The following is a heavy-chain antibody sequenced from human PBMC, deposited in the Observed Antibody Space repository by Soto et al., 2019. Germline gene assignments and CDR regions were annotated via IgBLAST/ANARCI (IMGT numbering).Heavy chain of an antibody. D-gene: IGHD2-15*01. V-gene: IGHV3-33*01. CDR2: IWYDGSNK. Sequence: GGSLRLSCAASGFTFSSYGMHWVRQAPGKGLEWVAVIWYDGSNKYYADSVKGRFTISRDNSKNTLYLQMNSLRAEDTAVYYCATESVVVVAATHAFDIWGQGTTVTV. CDR3: ATESVVVVAATHAFDI. J-gene: IGHJ3*02. CDR1: GFTFSSYG.